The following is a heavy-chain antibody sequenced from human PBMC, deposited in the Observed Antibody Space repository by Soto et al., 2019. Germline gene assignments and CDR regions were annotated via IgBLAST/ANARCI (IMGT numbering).Heavy chain of an antibody. CDR2: TFPGDFDT. CDR3: ARMSSSMAADY. Sequence: GESLKISCKGSGYSFTTYWIGWVRQMPGKGLEWMGITFPGDFDTRYSPSFEGQVTISVDKSISTAYLQWSSLKASDTATYYCARMSSSMAADYWGQGPLVTLSS. J-gene: IGHJ4*02. D-gene: IGHD6-6*01. CDR1: GYSFTTYW. V-gene: IGHV5-51*01.